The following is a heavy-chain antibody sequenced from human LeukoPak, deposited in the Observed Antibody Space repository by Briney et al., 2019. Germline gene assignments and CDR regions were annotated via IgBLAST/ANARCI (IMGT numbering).Heavy chain of an antibody. Sequence: GGSLRLSCAASGFTFSSYGMHWVRQAPGKGLEWVAVIWYDGSNKYYADSVKGRFTISRDNSKNTLYLQMTSLRDEDTAVYYCARGSGDYSGQGTLVTVSS. J-gene: IGHJ4*02. CDR1: GFTFSSYG. V-gene: IGHV3-33*01. CDR2: IWYDGSNK. CDR3: ARGSGDY.